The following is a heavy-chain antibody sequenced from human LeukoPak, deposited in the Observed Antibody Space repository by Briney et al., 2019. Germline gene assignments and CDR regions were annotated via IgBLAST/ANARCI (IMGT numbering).Heavy chain of an antibody. CDR1: GYTFTGYY. J-gene: IGHJ3*02. Sequence: GASVKVSLKASGYTFTGYYMHWVRQAPGQGLEWMGRINPNSGGTNYAQKFQGRVTMTRDTSISTAYMELSRLSSDDTAVYYCARWGSYRLYAFDIWGQGTMVTVSS. D-gene: IGHD3-16*02. V-gene: IGHV1-2*06. CDR2: INPNSGGT. CDR3: ARWGSYRLYAFDI.